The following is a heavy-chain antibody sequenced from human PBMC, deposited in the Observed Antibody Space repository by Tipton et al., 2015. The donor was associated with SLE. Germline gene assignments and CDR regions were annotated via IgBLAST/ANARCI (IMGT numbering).Heavy chain of an antibody. CDR1: GGSLNSYY. V-gene: IGHV4-59*08. J-gene: IGHJ5*02. CDR2: IYYREGT. Sequence: TLSLTCTVSGGSLNSYYWSWIRQPPGEGLEWIGYIYYREGTNYSPSLKSRVTISLDASKNQLSLKLSSVTAADTAVYYCARRLAWQLGVVGWFDPWGQGTLVTVSS. CDR3: ARRLAWQLGVVGWFDP. D-gene: IGHD6-6*01.